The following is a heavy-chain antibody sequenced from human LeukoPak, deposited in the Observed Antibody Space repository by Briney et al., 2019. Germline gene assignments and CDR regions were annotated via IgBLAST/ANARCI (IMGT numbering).Heavy chain of an antibody. D-gene: IGHD5-24*01. CDR3: VKSAGKDGYRDLFDL. J-gene: IGHJ3*01. CDR1: GFTFSNYA. Sequence: GGSLRLSCAASGFTFSNYAMSWVRQAPGKGLEWVSALSGSGGSTYYADSVKGRFTISRDNFRNTLYLQMNSLRAEDTAVYYCVKSAGKDGYRDLFDLWGQGTLATVSS. CDR2: LSGSGGST. V-gene: IGHV3-23*01.